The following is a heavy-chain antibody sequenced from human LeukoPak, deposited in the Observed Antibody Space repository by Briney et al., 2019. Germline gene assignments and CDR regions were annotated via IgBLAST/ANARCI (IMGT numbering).Heavy chain of an antibody. CDR2: ISWNSGRI. D-gene: IGHD3-9*01. CDR3: AKGNDLLTGLFDY. CDR1: GFTFDDYA. J-gene: IGHJ4*02. V-gene: IGHV3-9*01. Sequence: PGGSLRLSCAAPGFTFDDYAMHWGRHAPGKGLEWVSGISWNSGRIGYADSVKGRFTISRDNAKNSLYLQMNSLRAEDTALYYCAKGNDLLTGLFDYWGQGTLVTVSS.